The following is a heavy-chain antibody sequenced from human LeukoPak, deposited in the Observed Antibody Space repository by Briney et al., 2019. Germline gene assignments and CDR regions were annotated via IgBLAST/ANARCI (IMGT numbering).Heavy chain of an antibody. J-gene: IGHJ4*02. CDR3: TRGSSGRRDN. V-gene: IGHV1-8*01. D-gene: IGHD6-19*01. CDR1: AYTFTSCD. Sequence: ASVKVSCKASAYTFTSCDINWVRQATGQGLEGMGWMNPNSGNTGYGQSFQGRITMTRDISIGTAYMELSNLTSEDTAIYYCTRGSSGRRDNWGQGTLVTVSA. CDR2: MNPNSGNT.